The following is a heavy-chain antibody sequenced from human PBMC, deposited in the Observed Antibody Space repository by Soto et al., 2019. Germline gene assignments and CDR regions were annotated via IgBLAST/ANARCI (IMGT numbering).Heavy chain of an antibody. V-gene: IGHV3-23*01. D-gene: IGHD3-10*01. Sequence: GGSLRLSCAASAISFNTYGVTWVRQAPGKGLEWVSTVTVTGGSTYYADSVKGWFTISGDRSNYTVSLLLNSLRVEDTAIYYCAGQRSPEGWFDPWGQGTLVTVSS. CDR2: VTVTGGST. CDR1: AISFNTYG. CDR3: AGQRSPEGWFDP. J-gene: IGHJ5*02.